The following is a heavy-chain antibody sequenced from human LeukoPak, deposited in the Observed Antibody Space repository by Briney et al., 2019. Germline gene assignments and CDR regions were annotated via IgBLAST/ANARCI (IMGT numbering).Heavy chain of an antibody. CDR1: GFTFSSYA. J-gene: IGHJ4*02. Sequence: GVLRLSCAASGFTFSSYAMGWVRQAPGKGLEWVSAISGSGGSTYYADSVKGRFTISRDNSKNTLYLQMNSLRAEDTAVYYCAKDPGYSSSWPYPQMWGQGTLVTVSS. CDR2: ISGSGGST. CDR3: AKDPGYSSSWPYPQM. D-gene: IGHD6-13*01. V-gene: IGHV3-23*01.